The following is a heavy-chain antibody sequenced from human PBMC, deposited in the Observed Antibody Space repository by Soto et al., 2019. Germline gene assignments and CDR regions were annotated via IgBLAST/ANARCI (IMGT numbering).Heavy chain of an antibody. CDR2: ISSGGGTI. J-gene: IGHJ4*02. CDR3: ARDQGIMDY. Sequence: GVSLRLSCSASGFTFSSYEMNWVRQGPGKGLEWVSHISSGGGTIYYADSVKGRFYISRDNAKNSLYLQMTSLRAEDTAVYYCARDQGIMDYWGQGTLVTVSA. D-gene: IGHD3-16*01. CDR1: GFTFSSYE. V-gene: IGHV3-48*03.